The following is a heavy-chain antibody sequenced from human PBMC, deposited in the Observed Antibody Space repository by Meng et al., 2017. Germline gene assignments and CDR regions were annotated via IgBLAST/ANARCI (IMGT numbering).Heavy chain of an antibody. Sequence: ASVKVSCKASGYTFTSYYIHWVRQAPGQGLEWMGIINPSGGSTSYAQKFQGRVTMTRDTSTSTVYMELSSLRSEDTAVYYCARDQKYSFGTYFFDYWGQGTLVTVSS. J-gene: IGHJ4*02. CDR3: ARDQKYSFGTYFFDY. V-gene: IGHV1-46*01. CDR2: INPSGGST. CDR1: GYTFTSYY. D-gene: IGHD5-18*01.